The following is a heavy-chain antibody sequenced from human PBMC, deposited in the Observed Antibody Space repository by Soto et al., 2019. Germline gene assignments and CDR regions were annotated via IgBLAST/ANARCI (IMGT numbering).Heavy chain of an antibody. CDR3: VRERRGLGIGFDH. Sequence: EVLLVESGGGLIQPGVSLRLSCAAAGFNVSDNYMGWVRQAPGKGLEWVSSFFTGGSTDYADSVKGRFTISRDDSKNTVYLQTNSLRAEDTAVYFCVRERRGLGIGFDHWGQGTLVTVSS. D-gene: IGHD6-19*01. CDR2: FFTGGST. CDR1: GFNVSDNY. V-gene: IGHV3-53*01. J-gene: IGHJ4*02.